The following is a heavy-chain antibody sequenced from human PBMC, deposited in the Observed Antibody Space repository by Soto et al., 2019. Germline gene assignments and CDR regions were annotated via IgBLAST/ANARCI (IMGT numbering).Heavy chain of an antibody. CDR2: IYWDDDK. V-gene: IGHV2-5*02. CDR3: AHSNEWWLGVWSDFDY. Sequence: QITLKESGPTLVKPTQTLTLTCTFSGFSLSTSGVGVGWIRQPPGKALEWLALIYWDDDKRYSPSLKSRLTITKDTSKNQVVLTMTNMDPVDTAIYYCAHSNEWWLGVWSDFDYWGQGTLVTVSS. J-gene: IGHJ4*02. D-gene: IGHD2-15*01. CDR1: GFSLSTSGVG.